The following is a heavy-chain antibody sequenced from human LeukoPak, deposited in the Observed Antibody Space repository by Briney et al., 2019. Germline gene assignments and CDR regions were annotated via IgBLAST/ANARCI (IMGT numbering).Heavy chain of an antibody. Sequence: SETLSLTCAVYGGSFSGYYWSWIRQPLGKGLEWIGEINHSGSTNYNPSLKSRVTISVDTSKNQFSPKLSSVTAADTAVYYCAREEVAAAGTPIDYWGQGTLVTVSS. V-gene: IGHV4-34*01. D-gene: IGHD6-13*01. CDR3: AREEVAAAGTPIDY. J-gene: IGHJ4*02. CDR2: INHSGST. CDR1: GGSFSGYY.